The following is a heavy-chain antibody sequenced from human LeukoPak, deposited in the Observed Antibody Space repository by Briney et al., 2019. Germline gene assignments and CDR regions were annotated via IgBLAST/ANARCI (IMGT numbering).Heavy chain of an antibody. CDR1: GFTFGGYG. J-gene: IGHJ4*02. CDR3: TRYNNDHFDY. D-gene: IGHD1-14*01. CDR2: IAYDGSRA. V-gene: IGHV3-33*01. Sequence: GGSLRLSCAGSGFTFGGYGMHWFRQTPGKGLEWVAVIAYDGSRAFYADSVKGRFTISRDNSKNTMSVQMDDLRAEDTAVCYCTRYNNDHFDYWGQGTLVTVSS.